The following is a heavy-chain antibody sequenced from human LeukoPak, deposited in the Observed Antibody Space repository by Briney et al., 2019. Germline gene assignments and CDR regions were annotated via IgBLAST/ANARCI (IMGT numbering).Heavy chain of an antibody. CDR3: ARDNYSYRLDL. CDR1: GFTFSTFA. J-gene: IGHJ5*02. CDR2: IAGSGGNI. Sequence: PGGSLRLSCAASGFTFSTFAVYWVRQAPGQGVGGVSAIAGSGGNIFNTHPVKGRFTIPRDHSKNTLYLHMNSLRAEDTAIYYCARDNYSYRLDLWGQGTLVTASS. D-gene: IGHD2-21*01. V-gene: IGHV3-23*01.